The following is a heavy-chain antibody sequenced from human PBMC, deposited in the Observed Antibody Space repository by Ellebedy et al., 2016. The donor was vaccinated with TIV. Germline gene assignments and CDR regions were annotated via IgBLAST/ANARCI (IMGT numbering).Heavy chain of an antibody. Sequence: HTGGSLRLSXAAPGFTFSSYWMHWVRQAPGKGLVWVSRINSDGSSTSYADSVKGRFTISRDNAKNTLYLQMNSLRAEDTGVYYCARVGGEFTGGDYYYYYYGMDVWGQGTTVTVSS. CDR3: ARVGGEFTGGDYYYYYYGMDV. CDR1: GFTFSSYW. CDR2: INSDGSST. D-gene: IGHD3-16*01. J-gene: IGHJ6*02. V-gene: IGHV3-74*01.